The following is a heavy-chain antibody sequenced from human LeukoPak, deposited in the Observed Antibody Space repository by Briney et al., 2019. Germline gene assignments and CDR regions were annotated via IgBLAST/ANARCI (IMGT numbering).Heavy chain of an antibody. D-gene: IGHD6-19*01. CDR2: TYYRSKWYN. CDR3: ARGAVDSSGWYGEFDY. Sequence: SQTLSLTCAIFGDSVSSNSAAWNWIRQSPSRGLEWLGRTYYRSKWYNDYAVSVKSRITINPDTSKNQFSLQLNSVTPEDTAVYYCARGAVDSSGWYGEFDYWGQGTLVTVSS. V-gene: IGHV6-1*01. CDR1: GDSVSSNSAA. J-gene: IGHJ4*02.